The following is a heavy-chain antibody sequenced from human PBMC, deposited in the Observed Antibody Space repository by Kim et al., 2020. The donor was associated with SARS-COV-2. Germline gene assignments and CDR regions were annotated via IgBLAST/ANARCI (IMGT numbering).Heavy chain of an antibody. V-gene: IGHV4-34*01. Sequence: SETLSLTCAVYGGSFSGYYWSWIRQPPGKGLEWIGEINHSGSTNYNPSLKSRVTISVDTSKNQFSLKLSSVTAADTAVYYCARRPVYNWNSWVRMGYFDYWGQGTLVTVSS. CDR1: GGSFSGYY. CDR3: ARRPVYNWNSWVRMGYFDY. CDR2: INHSGST. D-gene: IGHD1-20*01. J-gene: IGHJ4*02.